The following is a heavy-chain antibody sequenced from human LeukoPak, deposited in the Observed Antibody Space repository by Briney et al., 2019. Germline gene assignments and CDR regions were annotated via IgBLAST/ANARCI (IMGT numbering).Heavy chain of an antibody. V-gene: IGHV1-2*02. CDR1: GGTFSSYA. Sequence: ASVKVSCKASGGTFSSYAISWVRQAPGQGLEWMGWINPNGGDTIYAQRFQGRVTLTRDTSISAAYMELSGLRSDDTRVYYCFRGGYGGGNSGVIDYWGQGTLVTVSS. CDR2: INPNGGDT. J-gene: IGHJ4*02. CDR3: FRGGYGGGNSGVIDY. D-gene: IGHD4-23*01.